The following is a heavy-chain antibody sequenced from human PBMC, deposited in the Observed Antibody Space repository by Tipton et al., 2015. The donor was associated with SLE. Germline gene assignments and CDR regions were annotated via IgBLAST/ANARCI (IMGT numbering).Heavy chain of an antibody. V-gene: IGHV4-59*01. CDR3: ARLLGEYSSFYAFDI. CDR1: GFTFSSYW. J-gene: IGHJ3*02. Sequence: LRLSCAASGFTFSSYWMHWVRQAPGKGLEWIGSIYYSGSTNYNPSLKSRVTISVDTSKNQFSLKLSSVTAADTAVYYCARLLGEYSSFYAFDIWGQGTMVTVSS. D-gene: IGHD6-6*01. CDR2: IYYSGST.